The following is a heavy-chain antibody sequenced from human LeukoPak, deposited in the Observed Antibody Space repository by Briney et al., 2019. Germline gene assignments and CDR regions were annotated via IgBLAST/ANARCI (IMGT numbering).Heavy chain of an antibody. D-gene: IGHD3-3*01. CDR3: ARHSTFFGVVIIKGRVRGPFDY. V-gene: IGHV4-4*02. J-gene: IGHJ4*02. CDR1: GGSISSTNW. Sequence: SETLSLTCAVSGGSISSTNWWWSWVRQPPGKGLEWSGEIYHSGITNYNPSLKSRVTISVDTSKNQFSLKLSSVTAADTAVYYCARHSTFFGVVIIKGRVRGPFDYWGQGTLVTVSS. CDR2: IYHSGIT.